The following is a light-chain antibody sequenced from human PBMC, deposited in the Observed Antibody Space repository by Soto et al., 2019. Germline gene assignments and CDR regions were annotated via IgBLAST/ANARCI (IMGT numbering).Light chain of an antibody. CDR2: DAL. J-gene: IGKJ2*01. CDR1: QTVTRN. CDR3: QQYNSWPPFT. V-gene: IGKV3D-15*01. Sequence: EIVMTQSPATQSVSPGETVTFSCRASQTVTRNVAWYQQRPGQAPRLLVYDALRRATGIPARFSGSGSGTEFALTISSLQSADFAVYYCQQYNSWPPFTFGQGTKLEIK.